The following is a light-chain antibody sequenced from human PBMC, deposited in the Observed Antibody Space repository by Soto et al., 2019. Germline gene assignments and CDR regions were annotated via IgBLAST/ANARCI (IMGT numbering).Light chain of an antibody. CDR3: QHYNSYSEA. CDR1: QSVGNN. CDR2: GTS. J-gene: IGKJ1*01. Sequence: ATLSCTASQSVGNNLAWYQKKPGQATRLLIHGTSTRAAGAPARFSGSGAATEFTLTISSLQPDDFATYYYQHYNSYSEAFGQGTKVDIK. V-gene: IGKV3-15*01.